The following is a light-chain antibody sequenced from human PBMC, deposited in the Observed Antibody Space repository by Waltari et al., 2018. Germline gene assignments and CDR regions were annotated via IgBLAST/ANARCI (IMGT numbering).Light chain of an antibody. CDR2: RND. CDR3: AAWDGGVSGPHV. Sequence: QSVLTQPPSASGTPGQRVPIPVSGRRPKIRPNYVSWYQHLPGTTPKLLISRNDQRPSGVPDRFSGSKSGTSASLDISGLRSEDEGDYYCAAWDGGVSGPHVFGTGTKVTVL. V-gene: IGLV1-47*01. CDR1: RPKIRPNY. J-gene: IGLJ1*01.